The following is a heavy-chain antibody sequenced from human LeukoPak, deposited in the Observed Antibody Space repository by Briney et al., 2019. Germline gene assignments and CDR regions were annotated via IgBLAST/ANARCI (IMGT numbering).Heavy chain of an antibody. CDR3: ARDPRCSSTSCYGVDYFDY. V-gene: IGHV3-33*01. Sequence: PGRSLRLSCAASGFTFSSYGMHWVRQAPGKGLEWVAVIWYGGSNKYYADSVKGRFTISRDNSKNTLYLQMNSLRAEDTAVYYCARDPRCSSTSCYGVDYFDYWGQGTLVTVSS. CDR1: GFTFSSYG. D-gene: IGHD2-2*01. J-gene: IGHJ4*02. CDR2: IWYGGSNK.